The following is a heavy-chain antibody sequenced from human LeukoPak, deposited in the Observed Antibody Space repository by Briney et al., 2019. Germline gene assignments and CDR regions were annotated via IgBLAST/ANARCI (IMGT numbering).Heavy chain of an antibody. CDR1: GFTFSSYW. D-gene: IGHD3-9*01. V-gene: IGHV3-7*04. CDR3: ARATYYDVLTGRLFDY. CDR2: INQDRSER. J-gene: IGHJ4*02. Sequence: GGSLRLSCAASGFTFSSYWMSWVRQAPGKGLEWVANINQDRSERYYVDSVKGRFTISRDNAKNSLYLQMNSLRAEDTAVYYCARATYYDVLTGRLFDYWGQGTLVTVSS.